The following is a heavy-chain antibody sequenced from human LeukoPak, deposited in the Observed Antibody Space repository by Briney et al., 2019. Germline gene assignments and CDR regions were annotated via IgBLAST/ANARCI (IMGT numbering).Heavy chain of an antibody. CDR3: ARLSQTPDCYTLGGYYYLGY. V-gene: IGHV1-8*01. Sequence: GGSVKVSCKASRYTFTSYDINWVGEAAGHGLEWMGWMNSNTGRTGYVQRFQGRMTMTRDTSINTAYMELTNLRSEDTAIYYCARLSQTPDCYTLGGYYYLGYWGQGTPVNVSS. D-gene: IGHD2-21*01. CDR2: MNSNTGRT. CDR1: RYTFTSYD. J-gene: IGHJ4*02.